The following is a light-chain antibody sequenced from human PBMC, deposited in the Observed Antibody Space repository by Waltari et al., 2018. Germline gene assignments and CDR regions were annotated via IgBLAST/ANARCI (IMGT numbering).Light chain of an antibody. CDR2: GAS. Sequence: DIQMTQSPSSVSASVGARVTITCRASQDISNWLAWYQQRPDKAPRLLIYGASRLQSGVPSRFSGSRSGTDFTLTISSVQPEDFATYYCQQANSFPLTFGQGTRLDIK. CDR3: QQANSFPLT. CDR1: QDISNW. V-gene: IGKV1-12*01. J-gene: IGKJ5*01.